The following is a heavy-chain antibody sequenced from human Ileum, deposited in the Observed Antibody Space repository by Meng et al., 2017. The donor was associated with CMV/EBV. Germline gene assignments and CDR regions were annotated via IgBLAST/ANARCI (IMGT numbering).Heavy chain of an antibody. CDR3: ARGLARSLYYYYGMDV. Sequence: ASVKVSCKTSGYSFTGHHIHWVRHIPGRGLEWMGWINPNNGDTNSAQKFQGRVTITRDTSITTAYMELSSLRSEDTAVYYCARGLARSLYYYYGMDVWGQGTTVTVSS. CDR2: INPNNGDT. CDR1: GYSFTGHH. V-gene: IGHV1-2*02. J-gene: IGHJ6*02. D-gene: IGHD3-16*01.